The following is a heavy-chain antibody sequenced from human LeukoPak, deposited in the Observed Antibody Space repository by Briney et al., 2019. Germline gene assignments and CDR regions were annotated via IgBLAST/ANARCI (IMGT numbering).Heavy chain of an antibody. CDR3: ARGVGSGRFNYYGMDV. J-gene: IGHJ6*02. V-gene: IGHV4-59*01. CDR2: IYYSGST. Sequence: SQTLSLTCTVSGGSLSSYYWTWIRQPPGKGLEWIGYIYYSGSTNYNPSLKSRVSISVDTSKNQFSLKLNFVTAADTAVYYCARGVGSGRFNYYGMDVWGQGTTVTVSS. CDR1: GGSLSSYY. D-gene: IGHD3-10*01.